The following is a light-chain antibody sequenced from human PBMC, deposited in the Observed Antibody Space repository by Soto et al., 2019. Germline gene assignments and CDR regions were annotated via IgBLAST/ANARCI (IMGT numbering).Light chain of an antibody. CDR2: SNN. CDR1: GADFD. J-gene: IGLJ3*02. Sequence: QSVLTQPPSVSGAPGQRVTISCTNIGADFDVLWYQQLPGTAPKLLIYSNNQRPSGVPDRFSGSKSGTSASLAISGLQSEDEADYYCAAWDDSLNGPVFGGGTQLTVL. CDR3: AAWDDSLNGPV. V-gene: IGLV1-44*01.